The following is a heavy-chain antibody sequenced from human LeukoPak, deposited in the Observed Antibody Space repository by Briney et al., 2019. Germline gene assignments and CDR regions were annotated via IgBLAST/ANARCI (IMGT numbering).Heavy chain of an antibody. CDR1: GYTFTSYD. V-gene: IGHV1-8*01. Sequence: ASVKVSCKASGYTFTSYDSNWVRQATGQGLEWMGWMNPNSGNTGYAQKFQGRVTMTRNTSISTAYMELSSLRSEDTAVYYCARGPGYSSSWYLFHWFDPWGQGTLVTVSS. J-gene: IGHJ5*02. CDR3: ARGPGYSSSWYLFHWFDP. D-gene: IGHD6-13*01. CDR2: MNPNSGNT.